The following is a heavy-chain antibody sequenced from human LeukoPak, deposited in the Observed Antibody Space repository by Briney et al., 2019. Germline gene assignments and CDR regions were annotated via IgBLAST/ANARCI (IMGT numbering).Heavy chain of an antibody. CDR2: ISGSGDRT. J-gene: IGHJ6*02. CDR1: GFSFKAYA. V-gene: IGHV3-23*01. CDR3: AKDGYCSSTSCYIDYYYGMDV. Sequence: GGSLRLSCVASGFSFKAYAMSWVRQAPGKGPECVSGISGSGDRTEYADSVKGRFSISRDNSKNTLYLQMNSLRAEDTAVYYCAKDGYCSSTSCYIDYYYGMDVWGQGTTVTVSS. D-gene: IGHD2-2*03.